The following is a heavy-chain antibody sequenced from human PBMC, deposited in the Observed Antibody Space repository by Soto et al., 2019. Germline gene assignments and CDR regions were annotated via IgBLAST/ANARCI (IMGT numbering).Heavy chain of an antibody. V-gene: IGHV3-64*01. Sequence: GGSLRLSCAASGFTFSSYAMHWVRQAPGKGLEYVSAISSNGGSTYYANSVKGRFTISRDNSKNTLYLQMGSLRAEDMAVYYCARAPSGRAFDIWGQGTMVTVSS. J-gene: IGHJ3*02. CDR3: ARAPSGRAFDI. D-gene: IGHD3-10*01. CDR2: ISSNGGST. CDR1: GFTFSSYA.